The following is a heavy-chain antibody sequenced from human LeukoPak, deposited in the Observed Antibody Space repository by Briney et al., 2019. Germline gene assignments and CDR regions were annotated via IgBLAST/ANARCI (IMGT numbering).Heavy chain of an antibody. CDR2: KYNFGST. J-gene: IGHJ2*01. D-gene: IGHD2-21*02. Sequence: KPSETLSLTCTVSGGSISSYYWSWIRQSPGKGLEWVGHKYNFGSTNYNPSLKSRVTISVDTSKNQFSLKLSSVTAADTAVYYCARAIVVVVTAPPYWYFDLWGRGTLVTVSS. CDR1: GGSISSYY. CDR3: ARAIVVVVTAPPYWYFDL. V-gene: IGHV4-4*08.